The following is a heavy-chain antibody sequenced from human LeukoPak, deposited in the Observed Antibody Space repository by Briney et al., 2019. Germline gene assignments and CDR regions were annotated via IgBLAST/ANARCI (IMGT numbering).Heavy chain of an antibody. CDR2: INHSGST. Sequence: SETLSLTCAVYGGSFSGYYWSWIRQPPGKGLEWIGEINHSGSTNYNQSLKSRVTISVDTSKNQFSLKLSSVTAADTAVYYCARASYGDYANWFDPWGQGTLVTVSS. CDR3: ARASYGDYANWFDP. J-gene: IGHJ5*02. D-gene: IGHD4-17*01. CDR1: GGSFSGYY. V-gene: IGHV4-34*01.